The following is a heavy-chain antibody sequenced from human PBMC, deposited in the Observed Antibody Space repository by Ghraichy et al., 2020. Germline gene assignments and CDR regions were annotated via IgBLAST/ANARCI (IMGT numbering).Heavy chain of an antibody. CDR3: ARDPRIAAADTYYYYYYMDV. Sequence: GGSLRLSCAASGFTFSSYSMNWVRQAPGKGLEWVSYISSSSSTIYYADSVKGRFTISRDNAKNSLYLQMNSLRDEDTAVYYCARDPRIAAADTYYYYYYMDVWGKGTTVTVSS. CDR2: ISSSSSTI. CDR1: GFTFSSYS. J-gene: IGHJ6*03. D-gene: IGHD6-13*01. V-gene: IGHV3-48*02.